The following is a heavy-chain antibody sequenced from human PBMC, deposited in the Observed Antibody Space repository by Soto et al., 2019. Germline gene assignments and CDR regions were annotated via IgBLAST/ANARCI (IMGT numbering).Heavy chain of an antibody. CDR1: GFTFTNAW. Sequence: EVQLVESGGRLVKPGGSLRLSCAASGFTFTNAWMNWVRQAPGKGLEWVGHIKSNIDGGTTDYAAPVKGRFFISRDDSKNTLHLQLNNLKTDDTGVYYCTTRHNNFGDYYGLDVWGQGTAVTVSS. D-gene: IGHD3-16*01. V-gene: IGHV3-15*01. J-gene: IGHJ6*02. CDR3: TTRHNNFGDYYGLDV. CDR2: IKSNIDGGTT.